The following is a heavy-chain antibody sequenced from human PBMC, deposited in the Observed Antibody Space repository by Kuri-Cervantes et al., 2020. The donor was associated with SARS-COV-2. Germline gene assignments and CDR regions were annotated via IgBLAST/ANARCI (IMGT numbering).Heavy chain of an antibody. J-gene: IGHJ4*02. D-gene: IGHD3-10*01. CDR2: MNPNSGNT. V-gene: IGHV1-8*03. Sequence: ASVKDSCKASGYTFTSYDINWVRPATGQGLEWMGWMNPNSGNTGYAQKFQGRVTITRNTSISTAYMELRSLRSDDTAVYYCARDSGSRFLWFGELLLDYWGQGTLVTVSS. CDR3: ARDSGSRFLWFGELLLDY. CDR1: GYTFTSYD.